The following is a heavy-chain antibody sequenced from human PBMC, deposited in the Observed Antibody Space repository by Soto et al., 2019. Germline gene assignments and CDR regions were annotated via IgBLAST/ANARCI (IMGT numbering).Heavy chain of an antibody. D-gene: IGHD3-16*02. CDR3: AKEYVWGSYRSPDAFDI. Sequence: PGGSLRLSCAASGFTFSSYAMSWVRQAPGKGLEWVSAISGSGGSTYYADSVKGRFTISRDNSKNTLYLQMNSLRAEDTAVYYCAKEYVWGSYRSPDAFDIWGQGTMVTVSS. J-gene: IGHJ3*02. V-gene: IGHV3-23*01. CDR1: GFTFSSYA. CDR2: ISGSGGST.